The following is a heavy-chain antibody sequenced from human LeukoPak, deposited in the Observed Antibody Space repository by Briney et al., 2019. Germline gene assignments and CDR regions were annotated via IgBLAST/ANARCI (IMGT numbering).Heavy chain of an antibody. CDR1: GGSFSGYY. V-gene: IGHV4-34*01. J-gene: IGHJ6*02. CDR3: ASPYYYYGMDA. Sequence: SETLSLTCAVYGGSFSGYYWSWIRQPPGKGLEWIGEINHSGSTNYNPSLKSRVTISVDTSKSQFSLKLSSVTAADTAVYYCASPYYYYGMDAWGQGTTVTVSS. CDR2: INHSGST.